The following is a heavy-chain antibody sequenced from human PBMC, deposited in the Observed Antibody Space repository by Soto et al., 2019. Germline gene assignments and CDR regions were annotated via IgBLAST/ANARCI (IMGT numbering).Heavy chain of an antibody. D-gene: IGHD3-16*02. CDR1: GGSISSYY. V-gene: IGHV4-59*08. Sequence: SETLSLTCTVSGGSISSYYWSWIRQPPGKGLEWIGYIYYSGSTNYNPSLKSRVTISVDTSKNQFSLKLSSVTAADTAVYYCARQTAQGRGSYRYFFDYWGQGTLVTVSS. CDR3: ARQTAQGRGSYRYFFDY. J-gene: IGHJ4*02. CDR2: IYYSGST.